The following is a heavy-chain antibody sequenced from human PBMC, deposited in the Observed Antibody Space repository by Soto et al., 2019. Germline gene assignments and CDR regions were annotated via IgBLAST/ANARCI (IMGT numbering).Heavy chain of an antibody. CDR2: FSTYNDIT. D-gene: IGHD3-16*02. CDR1: GYTFRVFG. V-gene: IGHV1-18*04. J-gene: IGHJ4*02. CDR3: AWEWAALRSYPFYFDL. Sequence: QVDLVQSGPEVKKPGASVKVSCKASGYTFRVFGVNWVRQAPGQGLEWMGTFSTYNDITNYGQQFQGRLPMTTDTSTSTADMELRILTSEDTAVYDCAWEWAALRSYPFYFDLGGQGALVTFSS.